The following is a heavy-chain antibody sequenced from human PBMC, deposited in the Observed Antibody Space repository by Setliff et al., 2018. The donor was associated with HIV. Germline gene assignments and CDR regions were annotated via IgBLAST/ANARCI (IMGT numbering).Heavy chain of an antibody. CDR1: GNTLRNNV. CDR2: LIPALGDP. Sequence: GASVKVSCKASGNTLRNNVINWVRQDPGQGLEWVGSLIPALGDPHYAQSVQGRAAITADDSTHTAYLELVNLRSDDTATFYCGRGTLYGVSDYWGPGTLVTVSS. CDR3: GRGTLYGVSDY. D-gene: IGHD3-3*01. J-gene: IGHJ4*02. V-gene: IGHV1-69*11.